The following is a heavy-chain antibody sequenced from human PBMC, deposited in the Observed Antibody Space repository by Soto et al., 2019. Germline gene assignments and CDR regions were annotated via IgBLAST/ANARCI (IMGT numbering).Heavy chain of an antibody. Sequence: QVQLVQSGAEVKKPGASVRVSCKASGYTFTSYGISWVRQAPGQGLEWMGWISGYNGNTNYAQKLQGRVTVTKDTSTSTANMELRSLRSDDTAVYYCARGYCSGGSCYTGWFDPWGQGTLVTVSS. V-gene: IGHV1-18*01. J-gene: IGHJ5*02. CDR2: ISGYNGNT. CDR3: ARGYCSGGSCYTGWFDP. D-gene: IGHD2-15*01. CDR1: GYTFTSYG.